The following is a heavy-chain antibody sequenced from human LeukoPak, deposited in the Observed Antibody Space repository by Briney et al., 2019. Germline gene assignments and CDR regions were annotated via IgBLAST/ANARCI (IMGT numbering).Heavy chain of an antibody. CDR1: GGSISSGSYY. Sequence: PSQTLSLTCTVSGGSISSGSYYWSWIRQPAGKGLEWIGRIYTSGSTNYNPSLKSRVTISVDTSKNQFSLKLSSVTAADTAVYYCARRGNSSGWTRYFDLWGRGTLVTVSS. CDR2: IYTSGST. J-gene: IGHJ2*01. CDR3: ARRGNSSGWTRYFDL. V-gene: IGHV4-61*02. D-gene: IGHD6-19*01.